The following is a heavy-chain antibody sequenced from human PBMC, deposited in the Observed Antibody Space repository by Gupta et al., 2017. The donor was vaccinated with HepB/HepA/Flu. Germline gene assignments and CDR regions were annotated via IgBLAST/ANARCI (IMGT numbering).Heavy chain of an antibody. CDR2: INHSGST. J-gene: IGHJ4*02. CDR1: GGSFRGYY. Sequence: QVQLQQWGAGLLKPSETLSLTCAVYGGSFRGYYWRWPRQPPGKGLEWIGEINHSGSTNYNPSLKSRVNISVDTSKNQFSLKLSSVTAADTAVYYCARVGHDYGDYFVDYWGQGTLVTVSS. V-gene: IGHV4-34*01. CDR3: ARVGHDYGDYFVDY. D-gene: IGHD4-17*01.